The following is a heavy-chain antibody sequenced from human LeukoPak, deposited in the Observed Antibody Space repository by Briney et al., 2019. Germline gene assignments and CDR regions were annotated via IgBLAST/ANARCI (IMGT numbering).Heavy chain of an antibody. J-gene: IGHJ4*02. CDR1: GGSVSSGSYY. CDR3: ARDSDSGSDY. V-gene: IGHV4-61*01. D-gene: IGHD1-26*01. Sequence: PSETLSLTCTVSGGSVSSGSYYWSWIRQPPGKGLEWIGYIYYSGSTNYNPSLKSRVTISVDTSKNQFSLKLSSVTAADTAEYYCARDSDSGSDYWGQGTLVTVSS. CDR2: IYYSGST.